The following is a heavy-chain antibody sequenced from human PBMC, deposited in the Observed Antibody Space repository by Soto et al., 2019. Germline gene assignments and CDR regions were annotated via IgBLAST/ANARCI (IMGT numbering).Heavy chain of an antibody. CDR2: ISSSSSYI. CDR3: ARGIAVAGRGSDY. Sequence: EVQLVESGGGLVKPGGSLRLSCAASGFTFSSYSMNWVRQAPGKGLAWVSSISSSSSYIYYADSVKGRFTISRDNAKNSLYLQMNSLRAEDTAVYYCARGIAVAGRGSDYWGQGTLVTVSS. D-gene: IGHD6-19*01. CDR1: GFTFSSYS. V-gene: IGHV3-21*01. J-gene: IGHJ4*02.